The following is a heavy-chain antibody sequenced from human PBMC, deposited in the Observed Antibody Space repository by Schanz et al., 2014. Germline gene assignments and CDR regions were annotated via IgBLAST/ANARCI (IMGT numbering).Heavy chain of an antibody. CDR2: FIPILDVG. J-gene: IGHJ4*02. CDR3: ARGGYSSGWYDRDIAHFDY. V-gene: IGHV1-69*02. CDR1: RSTFSSYT. Sequence: QVQLVQSGAEVKKPGSSVKVSCKASRSTFSSYTISWVRQARGQGLEWVGRFIPILDVGNYAQQFQGRVTFTADKSTSTAYMELSSLRYEDTAVYYCARGGYSSGWYDRDIAHFDYWGQGTLVTASS. D-gene: IGHD6-19*01.